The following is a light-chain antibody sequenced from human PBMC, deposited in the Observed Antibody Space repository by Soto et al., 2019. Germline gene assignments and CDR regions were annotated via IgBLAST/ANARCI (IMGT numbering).Light chain of an antibody. Sequence: EVVLTPSPATLSLSPGERATLSCRASQSVRTYLVWYQQQPGQVPRLLIHDASSRATGIPARFSGSGSGTDFTLTISSLEPEDFAVYYCQQRTNWPSSTFGQGTRLEIK. V-gene: IGKV3-11*01. J-gene: IGKJ5*01. CDR1: QSVRTY. CDR3: QQRTNWPSST. CDR2: DAS.